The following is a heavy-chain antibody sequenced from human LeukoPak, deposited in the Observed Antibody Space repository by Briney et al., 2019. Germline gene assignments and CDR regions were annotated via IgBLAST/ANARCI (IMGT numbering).Heavy chain of an antibody. CDR1: GYSISSGYY. CDR2: IYHSGST. Sequence: PSETLSLTCTVSGYSISSGYYWGWIRQPPGKGLEWIGNIYHSGSTYYNPSLKSRVIISIDTSMNQFSLKLSSVTAADTAVYYYAGDFWTGYYFRDWGQGTLVTVSS. V-gene: IGHV4-38-2*02. D-gene: IGHD3/OR15-3a*01. J-gene: IGHJ4*02. CDR3: AGDFWTGYYFRD.